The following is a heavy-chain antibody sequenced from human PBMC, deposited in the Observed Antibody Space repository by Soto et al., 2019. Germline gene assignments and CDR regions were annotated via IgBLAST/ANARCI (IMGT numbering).Heavy chain of an antibody. D-gene: IGHD6-13*01. Sequence: QVQLMQSGAEVTKPGSSVKVSCKASGGPFNTFGISWVRQAPGQGLEWMGGIIPKYGTTNYARRFQSRVTITAHESTTTAYLELSSLRHDDTAIYYCARTMQSSPVFYVDYWGQGTPISVTS. J-gene: IGHJ4*02. V-gene: IGHV1-69*01. CDR2: IIPKYGTT. CDR1: GGPFNTFG. CDR3: ARTMQSSPVFYVDY.